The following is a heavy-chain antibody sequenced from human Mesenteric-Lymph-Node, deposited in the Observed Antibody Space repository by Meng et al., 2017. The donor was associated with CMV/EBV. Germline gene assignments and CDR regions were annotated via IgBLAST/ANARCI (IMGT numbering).Heavy chain of an antibody. CDR1: GYSFTNYW. CDR2: IYPGDSNT. J-gene: IGHJ6*02. CDR3: VRGRNYYYDVDV. Sequence: GESLKISCKCSGYSFTNYWVGWVRQMPAKGLEWMGIIYPGDSNTRYSPSFEGQVTISVDKSITTAYMQWSSLKASDTAMYFCVRGRNYYYDVDVWGRGTTVTVSS. V-gene: IGHV5-51*01.